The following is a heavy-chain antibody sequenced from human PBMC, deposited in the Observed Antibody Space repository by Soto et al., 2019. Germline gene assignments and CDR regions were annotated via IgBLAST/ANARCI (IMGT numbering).Heavy chain of an antibody. CDR3: ARDPWAADY. CDR1: GFIFSDYY. CDR2: IYSGGST. Sequence: GGSLRLSCAASGFIFSDYYMGWIRQAPGKGLEWVSVIYSGGSTFYADSVRGRFTISRDNSKNTVNLQMNSLRAEDTAVYYCARDPWAADYWGQGTLVTVS. V-gene: IGHV3-66*01. J-gene: IGHJ4*02. D-gene: IGHD3-16*01.